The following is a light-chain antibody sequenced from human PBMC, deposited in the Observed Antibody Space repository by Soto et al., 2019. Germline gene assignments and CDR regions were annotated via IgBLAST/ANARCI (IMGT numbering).Light chain of an antibody. CDR2: DAS. V-gene: IGKV3-11*01. Sequence: EIVLTQSPATLSLSPGERATLSCRASQTISSSLAWYQQKPGQAPSLLIYDASNRATGIPGRFSGSGSGTDFTLTISSLEPEDFAVNYCQKRSSGPLFAFGPGTKVDIK. J-gene: IGKJ3*01. CDR1: QTISSS. CDR3: QKRSSGPLFA.